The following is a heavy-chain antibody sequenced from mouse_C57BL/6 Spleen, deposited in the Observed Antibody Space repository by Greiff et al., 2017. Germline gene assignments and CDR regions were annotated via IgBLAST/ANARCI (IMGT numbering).Heavy chain of an antibody. CDR2: IYPGDGDT. CDR1: GYAFSSSW. Sequence: QVQLKESGPELVKPGASVKISCKASGYAFSSSWMNWVKQRPGKGLEWIGRIYPGDGDTNYNGKFKGKATLTADKSSSTAYMQLSSLTSEDSAVYCCEREDFFFCDYWGQGTPLTVSS. CDR3: EREDFFFCDY. J-gene: IGHJ2*01. V-gene: IGHV1-82*01.